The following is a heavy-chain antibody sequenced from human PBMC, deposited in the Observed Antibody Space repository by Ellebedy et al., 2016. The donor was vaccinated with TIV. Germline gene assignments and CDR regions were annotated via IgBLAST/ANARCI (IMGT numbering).Heavy chain of an antibody. CDR1: GGSISSGGYS. CDR2: IFHSGST. J-gene: IGHJ4*02. V-gene: IGHV4-30-2*01. CDR3: ARGGSSSWYAY. D-gene: IGHD6-13*01. Sequence: MPSETLSLTCAVSGGSISSGGYSWSWIRQPPGKGLEWIGYIFHSGSTYYNPSLKSRVTISVDKSKNQFSLKLSSVTAADTAVYYCARGGSSSWYAYWGQGTLVTVSS.